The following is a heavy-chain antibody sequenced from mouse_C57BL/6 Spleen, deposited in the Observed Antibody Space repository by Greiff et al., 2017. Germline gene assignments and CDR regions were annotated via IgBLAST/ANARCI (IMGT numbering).Heavy chain of an antibody. CDR3: ASVLYYYGSSWFAY. V-gene: IGHV1-15*01. CDR2: IDPETGGT. J-gene: IGHJ3*01. Sequence: QVQLQQSGAELVRPGASVTLSCKASGYTFTDYEMHWVKQTPVHGLEWIGAIDPETGGTAYNQKFKGKAILTADKSSSTAYMELRSLTSEDSAVYYCASVLYYYGSSWFAYWGQGTLVTVSA. D-gene: IGHD1-1*01. CDR1: GYTFTDYE.